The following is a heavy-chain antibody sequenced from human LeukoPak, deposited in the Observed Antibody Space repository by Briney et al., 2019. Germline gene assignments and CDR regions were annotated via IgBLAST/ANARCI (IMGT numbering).Heavy chain of an antibody. D-gene: IGHD6-19*01. J-gene: IGHJ4*02. Sequence: PGGSLRLSCAASGFTFSDYYMSWIRQAPGKGLEWVSYISSSGSTIYYADSVKGRFTISRDNAKNSLYLQMNSLRAEDTAVYYCAREERIAVAASFDYWGQGTLVTVSS. CDR1: GFTFSDYY. CDR2: ISSSGSTI. CDR3: AREERIAVAASFDY. V-gene: IGHV3-11*01.